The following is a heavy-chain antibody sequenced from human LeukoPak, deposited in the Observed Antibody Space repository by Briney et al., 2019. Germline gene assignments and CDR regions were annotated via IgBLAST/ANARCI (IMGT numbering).Heavy chain of an antibody. CDR1: GGSISSGDYY. Sequence: PSETLSLTCTVSGGSISSGDYYWTWIRQPPGKGLEWIAYIYYTGSTYYNPSLKSRVTISDDTSKNQFSLKMTSLTAADTAVYYCARDNYDSSGYYEHALDLWGQGTMVTVSS. V-gene: IGHV4-30-4*01. CDR2: IYYTGST. CDR3: ARDNYDSSGYYEHALDL. D-gene: IGHD3-22*01. J-gene: IGHJ3*01.